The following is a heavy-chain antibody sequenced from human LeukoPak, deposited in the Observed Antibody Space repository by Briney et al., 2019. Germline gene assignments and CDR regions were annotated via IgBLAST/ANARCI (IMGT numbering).Heavy chain of an antibody. CDR3: AREWQGGIAAAGTRIEGDY. CDR2: IKQDGSEK. J-gene: IGHJ4*02. Sequence: QSGGSLRLSCAVSGFSVSGYWMTWVRQAPGKGLEGVANIKQDGSEKNYVDSVKGRFTISRDNAENSLFLQMNSLRAEDTAVYYCAREWQGGIAAAGTRIEGDYWGQGTLVAVSS. V-gene: IGHV3-7*01. CDR1: GFSVSGYW. D-gene: IGHD6-13*01.